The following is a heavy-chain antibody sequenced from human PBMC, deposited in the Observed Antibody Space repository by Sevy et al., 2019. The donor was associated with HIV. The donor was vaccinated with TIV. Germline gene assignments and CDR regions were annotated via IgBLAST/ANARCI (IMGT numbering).Heavy chain of an antibody. CDR3: ARDWVRFVVGVAAHGWFDP. V-gene: IGHV4-39*07. CDR2: IYYSGST. CDR1: GGSISSSSYY. J-gene: IGHJ5*02. D-gene: IGHD2-15*01. Sequence: SETLSLTCTVSGGSISSSSYYWGWIRQPPGKGLEWIGSIYYSGSTYYNPSLKSRVTISVDTSKNKFSLKLSSVTAADTAVYYCARDWVRFVVGVAAHGWFDPWGQGTLVTVSS.